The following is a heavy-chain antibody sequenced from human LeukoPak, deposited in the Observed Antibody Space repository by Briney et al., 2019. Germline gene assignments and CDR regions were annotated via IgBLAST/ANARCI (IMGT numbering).Heavy chain of an antibody. J-gene: IGHJ4*02. Sequence: PGRSLRLSCAASGFIFDDYGMSWVRQAPGRGLEWVSVITWNGGSTSYADSVKGRFTISRDNAKNSLYLQMNSLRAEDTALYYCARDRTMTTVTDFDSWGQGTLVTVSS. D-gene: IGHD4-17*01. CDR3: ARDRTMTTVTDFDS. CDR1: GFIFDDYG. CDR2: ITWNGGST. V-gene: IGHV3-20*04.